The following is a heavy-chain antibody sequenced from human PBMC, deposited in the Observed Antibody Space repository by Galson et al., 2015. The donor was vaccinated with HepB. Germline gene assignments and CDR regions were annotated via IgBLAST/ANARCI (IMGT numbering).Heavy chain of an antibody. CDR2: ISYDGSNK. V-gene: IGHV3-30*18. Sequence: GLEWVAVISYDGSNKYYADSVKGRFTISRDNSKNTLYLQMNSLRAEDTAVYYCAKDAYCGGDCYFVFREGEGMDVWGQGTTVTVSS. CDR3: AKDAYCGGDCYFVFREGEGMDV. J-gene: IGHJ6*02. D-gene: IGHD2-21*02.